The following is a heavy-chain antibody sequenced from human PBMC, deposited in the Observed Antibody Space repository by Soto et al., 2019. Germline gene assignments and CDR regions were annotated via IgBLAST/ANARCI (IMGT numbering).Heavy chain of an antibody. V-gene: IGHV4-61*01. CDR2: LYYSGST. Sequence: QVQLQESGPGLVKPSETLSLTCTVSGGSVSSGSYYWSWIRQPPGKGLEWIGYLYYSGSTNYNPSLKSRVTISVDTSKNQFSLKLSSVTAADTAVYYCAREGTIPQNTYYYDSSGYSYAFDIWGQGTMVTVSS. CDR1: GGSVSSGSYY. D-gene: IGHD3-22*01. CDR3: AREGTIPQNTYYYDSSGYSYAFDI. J-gene: IGHJ3*02.